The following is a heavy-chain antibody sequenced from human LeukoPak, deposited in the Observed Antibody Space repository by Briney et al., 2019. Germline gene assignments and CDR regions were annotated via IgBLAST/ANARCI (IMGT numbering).Heavy chain of an antibody. CDR1: GYTFTSYG. CDR3: ARRAWSYYYYYMDV. V-gene: IGHV1-18*01. J-gene: IGHJ6*03. D-gene: IGHD2-8*01. Sequence: ASVKVSCKASGYTFTSYGISWVRQAPGQGLEWMGWISAYNGNTNYAQMLQGRVTMTTDTSTSTAYMELRSLRSDDTAVYYCARRAWSYYYYYMDVWGKGTTVTVSS. CDR2: ISAYNGNT.